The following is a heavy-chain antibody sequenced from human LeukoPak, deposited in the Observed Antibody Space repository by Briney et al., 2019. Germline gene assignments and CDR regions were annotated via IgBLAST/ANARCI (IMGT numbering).Heavy chain of an antibody. J-gene: IGHJ4*02. CDR1: GFTFSTYW. Sequence: GGSLRLSCAASGFTFSTYWMHWVRQAPGKGLVWLSRINSDAGSTSYADSVKGRFTISRDNAKNTLYLQTNSLRAEDTAVYYCARDYYASGSPNDYWGQGTLVTVSS. D-gene: IGHD3-10*01. CDR2: INSDAGST. CDR3: ARDYYASGSPNDY. V-gene: IGHV3-74*01.